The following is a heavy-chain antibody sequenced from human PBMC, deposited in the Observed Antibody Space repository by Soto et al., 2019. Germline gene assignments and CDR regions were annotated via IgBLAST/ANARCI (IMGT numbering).Heavy chain of an antibody. CDR1: EFTFSNYG. V-gene: IGHV3-33*01. J-gene: IGHJ6*01. D-gene: IGHD3-10*01. CDR3: ARDDEYSGNGMDV. Sequence: QVQLVESGGGVLQPGRSLRLSCAASEFTFSNYGMHWVRQAPGKGLEWVAVILNDGSNRYHADSVKDRFTISRDNSKNPVYLQMNSLRAEDTAVYYCARDDEYSGNGMDVW. CDR2: ILNDGSNR.